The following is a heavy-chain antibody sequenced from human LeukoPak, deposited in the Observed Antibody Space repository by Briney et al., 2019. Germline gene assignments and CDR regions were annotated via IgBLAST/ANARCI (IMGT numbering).Heavy chain of an antibody. CDR3: ARSNDGSGSYYSAFDI. CDR2: ISYDGSNK. Sequence: PGKSLRLSCEASGFRGLSSFSSFAMHWVRQAPGKGLEWVAVISYDGSNKYYADSVKGRFTISRDNSKNTLYLQMNSLRAEDTAVYYCARSNDGSGSYYSAFDIWGQGTMVTVSS. V-gene: IGHV3-30-3*01. CDR1: GFRGLSSFSSFA. D-gene: IGHD3-10*01. J-gene: IGHJ3*02.